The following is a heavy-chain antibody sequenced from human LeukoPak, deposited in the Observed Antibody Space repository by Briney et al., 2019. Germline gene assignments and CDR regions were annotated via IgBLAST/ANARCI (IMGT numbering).Heavy chain of an antibody. Sequence: SGPTLVNPTQTLTLTCTFSDFSLSTPGMGVGCIRQPPGKALEWLAFIYYNDDKRYSPSLRSRLTITRDTSKNQVVLAMTNMDPVDTATYYCAHLVVTIDWRSYFDYWGQGALVTVSS. V-gene: IGHV2-5*01. CDR3: AHLVVTIDWRSYFDY. CDR2: IYYNDDK. J-gene: IGHJ4*02. D-gene: IGHD3-9*01. CDR1: DFSLSTPGMG.